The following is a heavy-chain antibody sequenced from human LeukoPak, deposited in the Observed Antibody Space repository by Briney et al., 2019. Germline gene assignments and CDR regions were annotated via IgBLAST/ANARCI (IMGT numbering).Heavy chain of an antibody. J-gene: IGHJ4*02. V-gene: IGHV4-4*07. CDR3: AADFSH. CDR1: GGSISSYY. Sequence: SETLSLTCIVSGGSISSYYWSWIRQPAGKGLEWIGRIYTTGNTNYNPSLKSRVTMSIDTSKKQFSLKLSSVTAADTAVYYCAADFSHWGQGTLVTVSS. CDR2: IYTTGNT.